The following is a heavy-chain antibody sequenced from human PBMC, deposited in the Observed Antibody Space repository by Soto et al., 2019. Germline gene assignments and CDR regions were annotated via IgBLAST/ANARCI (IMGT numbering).Heavy chain of an antibody. CDR1: GFTFSSYG. V-gene: IGHV3-30*18. CDR2: ISYDGSNK. Sequence: QVQLVESWGCVFQPGRSLILSCAASGFTFSSYGMHGVRQAPGKGLELVAVISYDGSNKYYADSVKGRFTISRDNSKNTLYLQMNSLRAEDTAVYYCAKDKYSSSQYNWFDPWGQGTLFTVSS. D-gene: IGHD6-6*01. J-gene: IGHJ5*02. CDR3: AKDKYSSSQYNWFDP.